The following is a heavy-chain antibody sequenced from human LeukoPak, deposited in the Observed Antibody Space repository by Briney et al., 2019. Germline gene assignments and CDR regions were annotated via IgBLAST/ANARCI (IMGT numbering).Heavy chain of an antibody. CDR1: GGSISSSDW. CDR2: IYHTGGT. J-gene: IGHJ4*02. CDR3: ARARLLYYYDSSGYYSFDY. D-gene: IGHD3-22*01. Sequence: SGTLSLTCDVSGGSISSSDWWSWVRQPPGKGLEWIGEIYHTGGTNYSPSLKSRVTISVDKSKNQFSLNLSSVTAADTAVYYCARARLLYYYDSSGYYSFDYWGQGTLVTVSS. V-gene: IGHV4-4*02.